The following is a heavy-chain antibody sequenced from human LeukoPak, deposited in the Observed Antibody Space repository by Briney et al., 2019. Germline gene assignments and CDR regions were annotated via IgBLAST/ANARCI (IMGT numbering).Heavy chain of an antibody. V-gene: IGHV4-39*01. Sequence: SETLSLTCTVSGGSISSSSYYWGWIRQPPGKGLEWIGSIYYSGSTYYNASLQSRVTISIDMSKNQFSLRLNSVTAADTAMYYCVKSGGYGLIDYWGQGTLVTVSS. J-gene: IGHJ4*02. D-gene: IGHD1-26*01. CDR1: GGSISSSSYY. CDR3: VKSGGYGLIDY. CDR2: IYYSGST.